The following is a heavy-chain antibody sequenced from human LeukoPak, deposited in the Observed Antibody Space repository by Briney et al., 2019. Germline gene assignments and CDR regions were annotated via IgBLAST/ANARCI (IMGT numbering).Heavy chain of an antibody. CDR2: ISSSSSYI. CDR1: GLSFNTYS. V-gene: IGHV3-21*01. J-gene: IGHJ6*02. CDR3: ARLRSTTYGVAV. D-gene: IGHD2-2*01. Sequence: GGSLRLSCAGSGLSFNTYSMNWVRQAPGKGLEWVSSISSSSSYIYYADSVKGRFTISRDNAKNSLYLQMNSLRAEDTAVYYCARLRSTTYGVAVWGQGTTVTVSS.